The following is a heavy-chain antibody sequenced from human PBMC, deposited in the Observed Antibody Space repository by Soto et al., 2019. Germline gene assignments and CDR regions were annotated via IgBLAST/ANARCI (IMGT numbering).Heavy chain of an antibody. J-gene: IGHJ4*02. D-gene: IGHD3-22*01. Sequence: SETLSLTCTVSGGSISSGGYYWSWIRQHPGKGLEWIGYIYCSGSTYYNPSLKSRVTISVDTSKNQFSLKLSSVTAADTAVYYCARGTPLYDSSGYPDYWGQGNLVTVSS. CDR2: IYCSGST. CDR3: ARGTPLYDSSGYPDY. CDR1: GGSISSGGYY. V-gene: IGHV4-31*03.